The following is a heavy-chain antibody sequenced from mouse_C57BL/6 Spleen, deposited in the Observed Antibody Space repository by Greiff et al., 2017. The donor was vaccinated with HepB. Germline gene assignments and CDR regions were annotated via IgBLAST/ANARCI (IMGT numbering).Heavy chain of an antibody. CDR2: INPNNGGT. CDR3: ARNPYYDYDGDYYAMDY. J-gene: IGHJ4*01. Sequence: VQLQQSGPELVKPGASVKMSCKASGYTFTDYNMHWVKQSHGKSLEWIGYINPNNGGTSYNQKFKGKATLTVNKSSSTAYMELRSLTSEDSAVYYCARNPYYDYDGDYYAMDYWGQGTSVTVSS. CDR1: GYTFTDYN. V-gene: IGHV1-22*01. D-gene: IGHD2-4*01.